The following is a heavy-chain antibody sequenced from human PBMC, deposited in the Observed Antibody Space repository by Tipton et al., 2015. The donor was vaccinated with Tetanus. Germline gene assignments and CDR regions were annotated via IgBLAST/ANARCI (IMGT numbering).Heavy chain of an antibody. CDR3: AKSMSGSGSPNWLD. Sequence: SLRLSCAASGFTFSNFAMHWVRQAPGKGLEWVAVISYDGGNKFYADSVKGRFTISRDNSQKMLYLHMDSLRSEDTAIYYCAKSMSGSGSPNWLD. J-gene: IGHJ5*02. V-gene: IGHV3-30*18. CDR1: GFTFSNFA. CDR2: ISYDGGNK. D-gene: IGHD3-10*01.